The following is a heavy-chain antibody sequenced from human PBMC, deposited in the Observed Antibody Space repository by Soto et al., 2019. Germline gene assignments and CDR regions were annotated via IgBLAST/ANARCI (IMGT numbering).Heavy chain of an antibody. CDR2: INAGNGNT. CDR3: ARDPSLYGFDY. Sequence: ASVKVSCKASGYTYTCYAMHWVRQAPGQRLEWMGWINAGNGNTKYSQKFQGRVTITRDTSASTAYMELSSLRSEDTAVYYCARDPSLYGFDYWGQGTLVTVSS. J-gene: IGHJ4*02. D-gene: IGHD2-2*02. V-gene: IGHV1-3*01. CDR1: GYTYTCYA.